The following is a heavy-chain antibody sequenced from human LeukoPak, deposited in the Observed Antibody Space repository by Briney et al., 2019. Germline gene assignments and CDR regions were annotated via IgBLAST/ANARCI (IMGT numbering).Heavy chain of an antibody. Sequence: GGSLRLSCAASGSTFSSYWMHWVRQAPGKGLEWVSRIKGDGTITSYADSVKGRFTISRDNAKNTLHLQMNSLRPDDTAVYCCATVLLGWGQGTLVTVSS. V-gene: IGHV3-74*01. J-gene: IGHJ4*02. CDR3: ATVLLG. CDR2: IKGDGTIT. CDR1: GSTFSSYW.